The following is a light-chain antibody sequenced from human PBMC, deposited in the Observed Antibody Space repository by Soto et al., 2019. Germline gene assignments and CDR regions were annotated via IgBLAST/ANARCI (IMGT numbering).Light chain of an antibody. CDR3: ASYAGTRLFV. Sequence: QSALTQPPSVSGSPGQSVTISCTGTSSDVGSYNRVSWYQQPPGTAPKVMIYEVSNRPSGVPDRFSGSKSGSTASLTVSGLQADDEADYYCASYAGTRLFVFGSGTKLTVL. J-gene: IGLJ6*01. V-gene: IGLV2-18*02. CDR1: SSDVGSYNR. CDR2: EVS.